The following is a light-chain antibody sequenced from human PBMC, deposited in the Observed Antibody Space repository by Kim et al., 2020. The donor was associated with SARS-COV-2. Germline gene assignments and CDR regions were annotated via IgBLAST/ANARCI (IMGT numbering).Light chain of an antibody. CDR2: GAS. CDR3: QKYNSGPDT. V-gene: IGKV1-27*01. Sequence: SASGGDRVTITGRASQGIDNYLAGDQQKPGKVPKLLIYGASTLQKGVPSRFSGSASGTDFTLTISSLQPEDVATYYCQKYNSGPDTFGQGTKLEI. CDR1: QGIDNY. J-gene: IGKJ2*01.